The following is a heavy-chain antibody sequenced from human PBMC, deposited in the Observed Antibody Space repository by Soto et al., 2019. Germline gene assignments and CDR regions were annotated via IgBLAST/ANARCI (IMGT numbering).Heavy chain of an antibody. Sequence: QVQLVQSGAEVKKPGASVKVSCKASGYTFSTYAVQWVRQAPGQSLEWIGWIHAGNGDTKYSQKSHDRVTITRDTSASTTYMELSSLRSEDTAVYYCARVPRYTSDIVEVPAVMFEDWFVPWGQGTLVTVSS. CDR1: GYTFSTYA. CDR3: ARVPRYTSDIVEVPAVMFEDWFVP. V-gene: IGHV1-3*01. D-gene: IGHD2-2*01. J-gene: IGHJ5*02. CDR2: IHAGNGDT.